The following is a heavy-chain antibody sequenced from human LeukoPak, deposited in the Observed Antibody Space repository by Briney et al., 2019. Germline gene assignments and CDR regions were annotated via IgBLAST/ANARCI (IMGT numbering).Heavy chain of an antibody. CDR1: GYTFTSYY. CDR2: INAGNGNT. J-gene: IGHJ4*02. CDR3: ARGGYHNYDSSGYYYFDY. D-gene: IGHD3-22*01. Sequence: ASVKVSCKASGYTFTSYYMHWVRQAPGQRLEWMGWINAGNGNTKYSQKFQGRVTFTRDTSASTAYMELSRLRFEDTAVYYCARGGYHNYDSSGYYYFDYWGQGTLVTVSS. V-gene: IGHV1-3*01.